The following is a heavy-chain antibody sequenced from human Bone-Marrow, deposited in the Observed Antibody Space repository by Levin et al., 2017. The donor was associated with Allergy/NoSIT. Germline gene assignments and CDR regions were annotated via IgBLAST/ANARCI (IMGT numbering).Heavy chain of an antibody. V-gene: IGHV4-61*01. CDR2: INYRGST. CDR3: ARNRIVVAGGNDYYYGMDV. D-gene: IGHD6-19*01. CDR1: GGSVISGTYY. Sequence: ETLSLTCTVSGGSVISGTYYWSWIRQPPGKGLEWIGYINYRGSTKYNPSLKSRVTISVDTSKNEFSLKLSSVTAADTAVYYCARNRIVVAGGNDYYYGMDVWGQGTTVTVSS. J-gene: IGHJ6*02.